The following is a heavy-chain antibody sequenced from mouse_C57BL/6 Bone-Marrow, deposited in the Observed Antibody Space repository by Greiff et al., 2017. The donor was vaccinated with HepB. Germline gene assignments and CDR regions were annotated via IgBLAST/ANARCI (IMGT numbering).Heavy chain of an antibody. Sequence: QVQLKQPGAELVKPGASVKVSCKASGYTFTSYWMHWVKQRPGQGLEWIGRIHPSDSDTNYNQKFKGKATLTVDKSSSTAYMQLSSLTSEDSAFYYGAIFGDGNYLYYYAMDYWGQGTSVTVSS. CDR2: IHPSDSDT. J-gene: IGHJ4*01. CDR3: AIFGDGNYLYYYAMDY. D-gene: IGHD2-1*01. CDR1: GYTFTSYW. V-gene: IGHV1-74*01.